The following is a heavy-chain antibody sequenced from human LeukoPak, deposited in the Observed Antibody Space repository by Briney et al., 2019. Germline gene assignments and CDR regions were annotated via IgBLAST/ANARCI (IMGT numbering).Heavy chain of an antibody. J-gene: IGHJ4*02. V-gene: IGHV1-3*01. CDR3: ARGRGAQMGGPAYYFDY. D-gene: IGHD1-26*01. CDR2: INAGNGNT. CDR1: GYTFTSYA. Sequence: ASVKVSCKASGYTFTSYAMHWVRQAPGQRLEWMGWINAGNGNTKYSQKFQGRVTITRDTSASTAYMELSSLRPEDTAVYYCARGRGAQMGGPAYYFDYWGQGTLVTVSS.